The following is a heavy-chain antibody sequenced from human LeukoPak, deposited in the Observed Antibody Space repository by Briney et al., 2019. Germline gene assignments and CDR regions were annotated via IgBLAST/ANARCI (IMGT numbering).Heavy chain of an antibody. CDR2: MYHTGSS. CDR1: GDSVSSINYY. V-gene: IGHV4-61*01. CDR3: ARDQGGSSHRQAFDL. D-gene: IGHD1-26*01. Sequence: SETLSLTCTVSGDSVSSINYYWSWIRQPPGKGLEWIGYMYHTGSSNYNPSLKRRVTISIDTSKNQFSLKLTSVTAADTAVYYCARDQGGSSHRQAFDLWGQGTKVTVSS. J-gene: IGHJ3*01.